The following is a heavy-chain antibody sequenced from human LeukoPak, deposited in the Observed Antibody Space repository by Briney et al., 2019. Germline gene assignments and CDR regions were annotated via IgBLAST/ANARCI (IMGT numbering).Heavy chain of an antibody. J-gene: IGHJ5*02. Sequence: GGSLRLSCSVPGFSFSNYWMSWVRQAPGKGLEWVASINEGGSQKQYVDSVKGRFTISRDNAKNSLYLQVNSLRAEDTAVYYCATGRSMPTWGQGTLVTVSS. CDR2: INEGGSQK. V-gene: IGHV3-7*01. CDR1: GFSFSNYW. CDR3: ATGRSMPT. D-gene: IGHD2-2*01.